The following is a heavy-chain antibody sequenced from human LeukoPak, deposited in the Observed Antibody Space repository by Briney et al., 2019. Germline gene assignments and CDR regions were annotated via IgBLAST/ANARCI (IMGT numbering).Heavy chain of an antibody. CDR3: ARPHSPVAGWYYYDSSGYPDY. J-gene: IGHJ4*02. Sequence: ASVKVSCKASGYTFTSYGISWVRQAPGQGLEWMGWISAYNGNTNYAQKLQGRVTMTTDTSTSTAYMELRSLRSDDTAVYYCARPHSPVAGWYYYDSSGYPDYWGQGTLVTVSS. CDR1: GYTFTSYG. CDR2: ISAYNGNT. V-gene: IGHV1-18*01. D-gene: IGHD3-22*01.